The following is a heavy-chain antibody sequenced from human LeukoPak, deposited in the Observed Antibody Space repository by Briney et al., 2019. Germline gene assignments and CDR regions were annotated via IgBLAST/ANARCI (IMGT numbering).Heavy chain of an antibody. Sequence: PGGSLRLSCAASGFTFSSYAMHWVRQAPGKGLEWVAVISYDGSNKYYADSVKGRFTISRDNSKNTLYLQMNSLRAEDTAVYYCAREVGSGSYYNGRYYYGMDVWGQGTRSPSP. CDR1: GFTFSSYA. V-gene: IGHV3-30*04. J-gene: IGHJ6*02. D-gene: IGHD3-10*01. CDR3: AREVGSGSYYNGRYYYGMDV. CDR2: ISYDGSNK.